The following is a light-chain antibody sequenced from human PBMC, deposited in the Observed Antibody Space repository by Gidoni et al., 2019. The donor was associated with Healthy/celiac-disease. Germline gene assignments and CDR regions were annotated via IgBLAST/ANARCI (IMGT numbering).Light chain of an antibody. J-gene: IGKJ1*01. CDR1: QSISSY. CDR2: AAS. V-gene: IGKV1-39*01. Sequence: DIQMTQSPSSRSASVGDRVTITCRASQSISSYLNWYQQKPGKAPKLLIYAASSLQSGVPSRFSGSGSGTDFTLNISRLQPEDFATYYCQQGFRTPRTFGQGTKVEIK. CDR3: QQGFRTPRT.